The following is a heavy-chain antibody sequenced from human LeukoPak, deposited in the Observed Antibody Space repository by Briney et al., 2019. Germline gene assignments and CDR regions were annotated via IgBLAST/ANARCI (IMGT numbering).Heavy chain of an antibody. J-gene: IGHJ6*03. V-gene: IGHV3-21*01. Sequence: GGSLRLSCAASGFTFSSYSMNWVRQAPGKGLEWVSSISSSSYIYYADSVKGRFTISRDNAKNSLYLQMNSLRAKDTAVYYCARAQDYDFWSGYLHYMDVWGKGTTVTVSS. CDR1: GFTFSSYS. CDR3: ARAQDYDFWSGYLHYMDV. D-gene: IGHD3-3*01. CDR2: ISSSSYI.